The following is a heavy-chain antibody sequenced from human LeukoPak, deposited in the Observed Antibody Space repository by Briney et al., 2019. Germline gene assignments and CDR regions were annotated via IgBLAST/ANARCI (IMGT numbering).Heavy chain of an antibody. CDR2: IYYSGST. D-gene: IGHD3-22*01. V-gene: IGHV4-59*01. CDR1: GGSISSYY. Sequence: PSETLSLTCTVSGGSISSYYWSWLRQPPGKGLEWIGYIYYSGSTNYNPSLKSRVTISVDTSKNQFSLKLSSVTAADTAVYYCARETIGHYDSSGYYSHWGQGTLVTVSS. CDR3: ARETIGHYDSSGYYSH. J-gene: IGHJ4*02.